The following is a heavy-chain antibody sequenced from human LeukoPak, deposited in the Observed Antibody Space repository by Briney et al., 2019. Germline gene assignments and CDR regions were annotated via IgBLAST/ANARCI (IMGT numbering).Heavy chain of an antibody. D-gene: IGHD1-14*01. CDR3: ARSHGPDYFDY. Sequence: GASVKVSCKASGGTFSSYAINWVRKAPGQGLEWMGRIIPIVDMANYAQEFQGRLTITADKPTSTAYMELSRLRSEDTAVYYCARSHGPDYFDYWGQGTLVTVSS. CDR1: GGTFSSYA. CDR2: IIPIVDMA. J-gene: IGHJ4*02. V-gene: IGHV1-69*04.